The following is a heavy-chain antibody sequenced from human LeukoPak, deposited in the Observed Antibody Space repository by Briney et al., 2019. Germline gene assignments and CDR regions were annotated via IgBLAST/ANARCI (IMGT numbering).Heavy chain of an antibody. CDR1: GFTFSSYN. V-gene: IGHV3-48*02. J-gene: IGHJ4*02. D-gene: IGHD4-17*01. CDR2: ITSSSSTI. Sequence: PGGSLRLSCAASGFTFSSYNMNWVRPAPGKGLEWVSYITSSSSTIYYADSVKGRFTISRDNAKNSLFLQMNSLRDEDTAVYYCARDMYYGDYEIDYWGQGTLVTVSS. CDR3: ARDMYYGDYEIDY.